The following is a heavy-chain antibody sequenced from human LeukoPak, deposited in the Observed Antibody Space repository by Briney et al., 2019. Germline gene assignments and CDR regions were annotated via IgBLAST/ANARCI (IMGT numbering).Heavy chain of an antibody. J-gene: IGHJ4*02. D-gene: IGHD3-10*01. V-gene: IGHV3-74*03. CDR3: ASPPPGQGFDY. Sequence: GGSLRLSCVVSGFTFRSYLMHWVRQVSGKGLLWVSRINTDGSIITYADSVKGRFTISRDNAKNTLYLEMNSLTAADPAVYSCASPPPGQGFDYWGQGTLVTVSS. CDR2: INTDGSII. CDR1: GFTFRSYL.